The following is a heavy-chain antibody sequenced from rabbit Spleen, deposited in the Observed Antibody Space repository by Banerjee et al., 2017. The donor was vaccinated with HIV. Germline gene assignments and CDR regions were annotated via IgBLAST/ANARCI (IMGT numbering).Heavy chain of an antibody. J-gene: IGHJ4*01. V-gene: IGHV1S40*01. CDR1: GFSFSSSYY. D-gene: IGHD2-1*01. Sequence: QSLEESGGGLVQPEGSLTLTCTASGFSFSSSYYMCWVRQAPGKGLEWIACIYTGGSGSTAYASWVNGRFTVSKTSSTTVTLQLNSLTGADTATYFCARYGVGLANYGDVHLWGQGTLVTVS. CDR3: ARYGVGLANYGDVHL. CDR2: IYTGGSGST.